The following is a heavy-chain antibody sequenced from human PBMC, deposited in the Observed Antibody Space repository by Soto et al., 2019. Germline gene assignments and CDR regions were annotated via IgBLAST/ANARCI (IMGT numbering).Heavy chain of an antibody. CDR1: GFTFSDHY. V-gene: IGHV3-72*01. D-gene: IGHD3-3*01. CDR2: TRNKANSYTT. Sequence: EVRLVESGGGLVQPGGSLRLSCAASGFTFSDHYMDWVRQAPGKGLEWVGRTRNKANSYTTEYAASVKGRFTISRDDSKNSLYLQMNSLKTEDTAVYYCARESGDFWSGYYMDYYGMDVWGQGTTVTVSS. J-gene: IGHJ6*02. CDR3: ARESGDFWSGYYMDYYGMDV.